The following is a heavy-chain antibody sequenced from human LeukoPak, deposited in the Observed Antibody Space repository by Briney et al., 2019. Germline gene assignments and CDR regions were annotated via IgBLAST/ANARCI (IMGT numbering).Heavy chain of an antibody. CDR1: GYSFTSYW. J-gene: IGHJ5*02. V-gene: IGHV5-51*01. CDR2: IYPGDSDT. CDR3: ARTSLIAAAVTWFDP. Sequence: GASLQISCKGSGYSFTSYWIGWVRQMPGKGLEWMGIIYPGDSDTRYSPSFQGQVTISADKSISTAYLQWSSLKASDTAMYYCARTSLIAAAVTWFDPWGQGTLVTVSS. D-gene: IGHD6-13*01.